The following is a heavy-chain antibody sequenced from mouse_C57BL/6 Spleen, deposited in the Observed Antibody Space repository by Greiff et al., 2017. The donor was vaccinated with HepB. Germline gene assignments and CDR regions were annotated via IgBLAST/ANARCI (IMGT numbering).Heavy chain of an antibody. Sequence: QVQLQQPGAELVKPGASVKLSCKASGYNFTSYWMHWVKQRPGRGLEWIGRIDPNSGGTKYNEKFKSKATLTVDKPSSTAYMQLSSLTSEGTAIYYCALGYDIYCDYDGAMDYWGQGTSVTVSS. CDR3: ALGYDIYCDYDGAMDY. D-gene: IGHD2-4*01. CDR2: IDPNSGGT. CDR1: GYNFTSYW. V-gene: IGHV1-72*01. J-gene: IGHJ4*01.